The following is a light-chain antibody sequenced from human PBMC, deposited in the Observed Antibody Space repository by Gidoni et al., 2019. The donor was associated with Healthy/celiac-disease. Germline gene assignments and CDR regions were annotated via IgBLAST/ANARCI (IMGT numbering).Light chain of an antibody. CDR3: QSYDSSLSGYVV. CDR2: GNS. J-gene: IGLJ2*01. CDR1: SSNIGAGYD. Sequence: QSVLTPPPSVSAAPWQRVTISCTGSSSNIGAGYDVHWYQQLPGTAPKLLIYGNSNRPSGVPDRFSGSKSGTSASLAITGLQAEDEADYYCQSYDSSLSGYVVFGGGTKLTVL. V-gene: IGLV1-40*01.